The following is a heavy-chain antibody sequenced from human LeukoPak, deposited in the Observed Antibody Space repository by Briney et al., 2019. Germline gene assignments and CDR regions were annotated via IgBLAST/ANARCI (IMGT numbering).Heavy chain of an antibody. J-gene: IGHJ4*02. CDR3: ARRESSGSIDD. CDR2: IYPGDSDT. CDR1: GYTFTNYW. V-gene: IGHV5-51*01. D-gene: IGHD6-19*01. Sequence: GESLKISCQGSGYTFTNYWIGWVRQVPGKGLEWMGIIYPGDSDTNYSPSFQGQVTISVDKSISTAYLQWSSLKASDTAMYYCARRESSGSIDDWGQGTLVTVSS.